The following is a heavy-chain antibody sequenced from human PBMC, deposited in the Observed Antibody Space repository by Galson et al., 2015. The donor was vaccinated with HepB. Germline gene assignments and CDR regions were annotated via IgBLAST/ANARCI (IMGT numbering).Heavy chain of an antibody. CDR2: IWYDGSYK. D-gene: IGHD4-17*01. V-gene: IGHV3-33*08. CDR1: GFTLSDYT. Sequence: SLRLSCAASGFTLSDYTMNWVRQAPGKGLEWVAVIWYDGSYKYYADSVKGRFTISRDNSKNTLYVQMNSLRAEDTAVYYCARGYYGDYLYYFDNWGQGTLVTVSS. J-gene: IGHJ4*02. CDR3: ARGYYGDYLYYFDN.